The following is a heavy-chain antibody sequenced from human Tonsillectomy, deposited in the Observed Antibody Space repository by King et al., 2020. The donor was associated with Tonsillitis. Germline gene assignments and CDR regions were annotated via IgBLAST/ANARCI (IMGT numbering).Heavy chain of an antibody. CDR1: GFTFSTYS. D-gene: IGHD2-21*02. V-gene: IGHV3-21*01. CDR2: ISSSSYI. Sequence: VQLVESGGGLVKPGGSLRLSCAASGFTFSTYSMSWVRQAPGKGLEWVSSISSSSYIYYADSVRGRFTISRDNANNSLNLQMNSLRVEDTAVYYCARGRGDWSSLDCWGQGTLVTVSS. CDR3: ARGRGDWSSLDC. J-gene: IGHJ4*02.